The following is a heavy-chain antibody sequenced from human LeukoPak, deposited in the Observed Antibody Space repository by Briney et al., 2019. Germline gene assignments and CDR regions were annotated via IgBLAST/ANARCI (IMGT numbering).Heavy chain of an antibody. CDR2: ISRSSAYI. D-gene: IGHD5-24*01. Sequence: GGSLRLSCAASGFTLSSYSMNWVRQAPGKGLEWVSSISRSSAYIYYADSVKGRFTISRDNAKNSLFLQMNSLRAEDTAVYYCAREGDGYNSPIDYWGQGTLVTVSS. CDR1: GFTLSSYS. CDR3: AREGDGYNSPIDY. V-gene: IGHV3-21*01. J-gene: IGHJ4*02.